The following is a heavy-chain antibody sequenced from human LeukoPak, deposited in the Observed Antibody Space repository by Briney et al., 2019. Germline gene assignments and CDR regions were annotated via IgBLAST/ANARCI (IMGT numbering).Heavy chain of an antibody. CDR3: VKLLPYSSRGICYFREYFDS. CDR2: VDYTGDT. CDR1: GGSISCSTSS. V-gene: IGHV4-39*02. Sequence: SETLSLTCSVSGGSISCSTSSWGWIRQPPGNGLEWIGNVDYTGDTYYGPSLKSRVTISVDTSKNHFSLNLTSLTAADTAVYYCVKLLPYSSRGICYFREYFDSWGQRTLVTVSS. J-gene: IGHJ4*02. D-gene: IGHD2-15*01.